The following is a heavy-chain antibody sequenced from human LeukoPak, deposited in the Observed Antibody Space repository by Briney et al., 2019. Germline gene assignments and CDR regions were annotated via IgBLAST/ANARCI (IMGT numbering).Heavy chain of an antibody. J-gene: IGHJ4*02. CDR1: GFTFRRYA. V-gene: IGHV3-23*01. D-gene: IGHD1-14*01. CDR3: AKIGSDY. CDR2: ISGSGGST. Sequence: GGSLRLSCAASGFTFRRYAMSWVRQAPGKGLEWVSTISGSGGSTYYADSVKGRFTISRDNSENTVFLQMNSLRGEDTAVYYCAKIGSDYWGKGTLVTVSS.